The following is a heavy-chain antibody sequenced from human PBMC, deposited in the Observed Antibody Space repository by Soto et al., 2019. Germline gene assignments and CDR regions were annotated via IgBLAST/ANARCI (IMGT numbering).Heavy chain of an antibody. CDR1: GFTFSSYS. Sequence: EVQLVEYGGGLVQPGGSLRLSCAASGFTFSSYSMNWVRQAPGKGLEWVSYISSSSSTIYYADYVKGRFTISRDNAKNSLYLQMNSLRAEYTAVYYCARDAGGYYYYYMDVWGKATTVTVSS. V-gene: IGHV3-48*01. J-gene: IGHJ6*03. CDR3: ARDAGGYYYYYMDV. D-gene: IGHD3-16*01. CDR2: ISSSSSTI.